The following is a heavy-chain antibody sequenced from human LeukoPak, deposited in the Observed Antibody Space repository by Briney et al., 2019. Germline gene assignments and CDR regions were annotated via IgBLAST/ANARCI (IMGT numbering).Heavy chain of an antibody. CDR1: GFTFSRYS. CDR2: IGRRSSYT. J-gene: IGHJ4*02. Sequence: GGSLRLSCAASGFTFSRYSMNWVRQAPGKGLEWVSSIGRRSSYTYYADSVRGRFTISRDNAKNSLYLQMNSLRAEDTAVYYCARGPTPSYCYGSGSYYSLDYWGQGTLLTVSS. D-gene: IGHD3-10*01. CDR3: ARGPTPSYCYGSGSYYSLDY. V-gene: IGHV3-21*01.